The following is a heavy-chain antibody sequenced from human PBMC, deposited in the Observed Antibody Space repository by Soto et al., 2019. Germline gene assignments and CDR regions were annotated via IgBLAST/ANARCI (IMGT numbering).Heavy chain of an antibody. CDR3: ARFSGGSYNTYYFYYGMDV. J-gene: IGHJ6*02. V-gene: IGHV1-18*04. CDR1: GYTFTSYG. CDR2: ISAYNGNT. Sequence: GTSVKVSCQASGYTFTSYGISWVRQAPGQGLDWMGWISAYNGNTKYAQDLQGRVTMTTDTSTSTAYMELRSLRSDDTAMYYCARFSGGSYNTYYFYYGMDVWGQGTTVTVAS. D-gene: IGHD2-15*01.